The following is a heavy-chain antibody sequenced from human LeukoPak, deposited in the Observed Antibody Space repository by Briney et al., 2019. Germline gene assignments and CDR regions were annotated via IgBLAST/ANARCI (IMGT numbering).Heavy chain of an antibody. CDR1: GHTFTAYY. Sequence: ASVKVSCKASGHTFTAYYMHWVRQAPGQGLEWMGWINPKSGGTNYAQKFQGRVIMTFQGRVTMTRDTSISTAYMELRRLRSDDTAVYYCARRAGAYSHPYDYWGQGTLVTVSS. J-gene: IGHJ4*02. D-gene: IGHD4/OR15-4a*01. V-gene: IGHV1-2*02. CDR3: ARRAGAYSHPYDY. CDR2: INPKSGGT.